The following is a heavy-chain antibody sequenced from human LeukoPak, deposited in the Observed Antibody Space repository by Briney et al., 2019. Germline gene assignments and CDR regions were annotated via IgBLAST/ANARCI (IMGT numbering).Heavy chain of an antibody. CDR1: GFTFSSYA. J-gene: IGHJ4*02. V-gene: IGHV3-7*01. CDR2: IKEDGSVM. CDR3: ARDLWGSYSTGSYLDY. Sequence: PGGSLRLSCAASGFTFSSYAMSWVRQAPGKGLEWVANIKEDGSVMYYVDSLKGRFTISRDSAQNSLYLQMNSPRVEDTAVYFCARDLWGSYSTGSYLDYWGQGALVTVSS. D-gene: IGHD6-19*01.